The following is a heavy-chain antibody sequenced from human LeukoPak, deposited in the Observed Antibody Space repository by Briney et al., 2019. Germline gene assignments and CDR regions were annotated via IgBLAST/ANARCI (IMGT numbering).Heavy chain of an antibody. CDR3: ARGDEYTTSP. V-gene: IGHV3-7*05. Sequence: GVSLRLSCAASGFTFSSFWMSWVRQAPGKGLEWVANIKRDGGDKYYVDSVKGRFSISRDNAKNSLYLQMNSLRAEDTAVYYCARGDEYTTSPWGQGTLVTVSS. CDR2: IKRDGGDK. CDR1: GFTFSSFW. D-gene: IGHD2-2*02. J-gene: IGHJ4*02.